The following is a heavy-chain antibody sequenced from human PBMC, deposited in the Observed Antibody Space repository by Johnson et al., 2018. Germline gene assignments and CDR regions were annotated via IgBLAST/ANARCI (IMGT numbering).Heavy chain of an antibody. V-gene: IGHV3-48*01. D-gene: IGHD2-2*01. CDR1: GFTFRSYW. CDR2: ISSGGGTI. J-gene: IGHJ6*03. CDR3: AKDPDQRLNGYYYMDV. Sequence: VQLQESGGGLVQPGGSLRLSCAASGFTFRSYWMHWVRQAPGKGLDWVSYISSGGGTIYYADPVKGRFTISRDNAKNSRYLQMNSLRAEDTAVYYCAKDPDQRLNGYYYMDVWGKGTTVTVSS.